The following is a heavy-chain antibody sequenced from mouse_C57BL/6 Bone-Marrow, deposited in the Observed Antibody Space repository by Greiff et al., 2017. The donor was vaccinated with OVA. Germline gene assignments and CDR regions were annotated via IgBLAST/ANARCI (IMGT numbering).Heavy chain of an antibody. D-gene: IGHD2-3*01. CDR3: ARWEWLLRDYAMDY. J-gene: IGHJ4*01. CDR1: GYTFTSYG. CDR2: IYPRSGNT. V-gene: IGHV1-81*01. Sequence: LQQSGAELARPGASVKLSCKASGYTFTSYGISWVKQRTGQGLEWIGEIYPRSGNTYYNEKFKGKATLTADKSSSTAYMELRSLTSEDSAVYFCARWEWLLRDYAMDYWGQGTSVTVSS.